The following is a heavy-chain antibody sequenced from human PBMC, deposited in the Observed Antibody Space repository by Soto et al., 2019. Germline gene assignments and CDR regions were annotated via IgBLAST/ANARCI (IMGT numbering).Heavy chain of an antibody. D-gene: IGHD6-19*01. CDR2: IFYSGST. CDR3: ARVGSSGWSPDY. Sequence: ASETLRLTCTVSGGSITGHHWIWFRQSPGKGLEWIGYIFYSGSTNYNPSLKSRVTLSVDTSKNQFSLRLSSVTAADTALYYCARVGSSGWSPDYWGQGTLVTVS. J-gene: IGHJ4*02. CDR1: GGSITGHH. V-gene: IGHV4-59*11.